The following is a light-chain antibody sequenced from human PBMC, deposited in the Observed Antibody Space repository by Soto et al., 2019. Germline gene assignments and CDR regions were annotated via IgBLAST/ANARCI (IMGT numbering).Light chain of an antibody. CDR2: HAS. CDR1: HSISAW. J-gene: IGKJ1*01. V-gene: IGKV1-5*01. Sequence: DIQMTQSPSTLSTSVVDRVSINCRASHSISAWLAWYQQKPGTAPKLLIYHASTLESGVPSRFSGSGSGTDFTLTISRLEPEDFAVYYCQQYGSSPETFGQGTKVDIK. CDR3: QQYGSSPET.